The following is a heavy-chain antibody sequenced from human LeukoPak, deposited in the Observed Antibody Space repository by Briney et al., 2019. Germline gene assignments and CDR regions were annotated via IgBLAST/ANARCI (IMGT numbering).Heavy chain of an antibody. Sequence: GGSLRLSWGASGFTFNTYAMSWVRQAPGKGLEWVSSISGSGDSTYYADSVKGRFTISRDNSKNTLYLQMNSLRAEDTAVYYCARDGGKETRGRGLQLLWDYWGQGTLVTVSS. CDR1: GFTFNTYA. CDR3: ARDGGKETRGRGLQLLWDY. CDR2: ISGSGDST. V-gene: IGHV3-23*01. D-gene: IGHD3-16*01. J-gene: IGHJ4*02.